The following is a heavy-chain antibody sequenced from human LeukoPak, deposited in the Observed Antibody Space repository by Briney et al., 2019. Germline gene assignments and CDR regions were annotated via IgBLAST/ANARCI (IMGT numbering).Heavy chain of an antibody. D-gene: IGHD7-27*01. V-gene: IGHV4-59*01. J-gene: IGHJ4*02. CDR2: IYYTGT. CDR3: ASRKLGNDY. Sequence: PSETLSLTCTVSGGSISSYYWSWIRQSPGKGLEWIGYIYYTGTSYNPSLKSRVIISADTSKNQFSLKLISVTAADTAVYYCASRKLGNDYWGQGTLVTVSS. CDR1: GGSISSYY.